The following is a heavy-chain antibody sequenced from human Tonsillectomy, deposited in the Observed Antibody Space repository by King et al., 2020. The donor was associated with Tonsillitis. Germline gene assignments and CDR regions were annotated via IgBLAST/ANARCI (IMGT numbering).Heavy chain of an antibody. Sequence: VQLVESGGGLVQPGGSLRLSCAASGFTFSSYWMHWVRQAPGKGLVWVSRINSDGSSTSYADSVKGRFAISRDNAKNTLYLQMNSLRAEDTAVYYCAGVGEGGTAFDYWGQGALGTVSS. CDR3: AGVGEGGTAFDY. D-gene: IGHD3-3*01. CDR1: GFTFSSYW. V-gene: IGHV3-74*01. CDR2: INSDGSST. J-gene: IGHJ4*02.